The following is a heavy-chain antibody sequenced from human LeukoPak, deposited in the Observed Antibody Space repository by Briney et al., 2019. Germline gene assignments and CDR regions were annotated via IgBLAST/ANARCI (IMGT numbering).Heavy chain of an antibody. CDR2: ISYDGSNK. V-gene: IGHV3-30*18. Sequence: GRSLRLSCAASGFTFSSYGMHWVRQAPGKGLEWVAVISYDGSNKYYADSVNGRFTISRDNSKHTLYLQMHSMRAEDTAVYYCAKTYYYGPGSFDYRGQGTLVTVSS. J-gene: IGHJ4*02. CDR1: GFTFSSYG. CDR3: AKTYYYGPGSFDY. D-gene: IGHD3-10*01.